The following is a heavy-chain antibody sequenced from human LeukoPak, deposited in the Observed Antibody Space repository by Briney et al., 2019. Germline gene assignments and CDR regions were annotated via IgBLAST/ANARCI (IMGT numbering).Heavy chain of an antibody. CDR3: ARDEARRGFDY. Sequence: GGSLRLSCAASGFTFSSYAMHWVRQAPGKGLEWVAVISYDGSNKYYADSVKGRFTISRDNSKNTLYLQMNSLRAEDTAVYYCARDEARRGFDYWGQGTLVTDSS. V-gene: IGHV3-30*04. CDR2: ISYDGSNK. CDR1: GFTFSSYA. D-gene: IGHD3-16*01. J-gene: IGHJ4*02.